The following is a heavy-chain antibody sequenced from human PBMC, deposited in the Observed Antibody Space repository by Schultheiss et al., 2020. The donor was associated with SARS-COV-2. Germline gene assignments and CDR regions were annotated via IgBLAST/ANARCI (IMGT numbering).Heavy chain of an antibody. CDR1: GGSISSGSYY. J-gene: IGHJ5*02. CDR2: IYYSGST. Sequence: SETLSLTCTVSGGSISSGSYYWSWIRQPAGKGLEWIGYIYYSGSTNYNPSLKSRVTISLDTSKNQFSLQLTSVTAADTAVYYCARDQGIAVAGTHTYDWFDPWGQGTLVTVSS. V-gene: IGHV4-61*10. D-gene: IGHD6-19*01. CDR3: ARDQGIAVAGTHTYDWFDP.